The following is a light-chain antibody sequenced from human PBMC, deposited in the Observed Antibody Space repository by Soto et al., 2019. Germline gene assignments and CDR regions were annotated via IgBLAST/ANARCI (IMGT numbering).Light chain of an antibody. CDR1: SSDVGSYNR. CDR2: EVS. Sequence: LPCVSGTPGQSVTMSCTGTSSDVGSYNRVSWYQQPPGTAPKLMIYEVSNRPSGVPDRFSGSKSGNTASLTISGLQAEDEADYYCSSYTSSSTYFFGTGTKVTVL. J-gene: IGLJ1*01. V-gene: IGLV2-18*02. CDR3: SSYTSSSTYF.